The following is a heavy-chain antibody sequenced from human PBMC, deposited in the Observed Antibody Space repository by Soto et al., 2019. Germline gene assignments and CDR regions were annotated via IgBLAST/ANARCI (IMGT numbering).Heavy chain of an antibody. Sequence: QVQLVESGGGLVQPGRSLRLSCAASGFTFSSYGMHWVRQAPGKGLEWVAVIWYDGSNKYYADSVKGRFTISRDNSKNTLYLQMNSLRAEDTAVYYCARDYGYSYGSDYWGQGTLVTVSS. CDR2: IWYDGSNK. CDR3: ARDYGYSYGSDY. J-gene: IGHJ4*02. V-gene: IGHV3-33*01. CDR1: GFTFSSYG. D-gene: IGHD5-18*01.